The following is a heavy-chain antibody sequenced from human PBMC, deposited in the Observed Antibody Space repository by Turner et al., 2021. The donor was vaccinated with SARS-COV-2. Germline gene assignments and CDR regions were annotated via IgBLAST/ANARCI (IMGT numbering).Heavy chain of an antibody. V-gene: IGHV3-23*01. D-gene: IGHD3-3*01. J-gene: IGHJ6*02. CDR1: GLNFSSYA. CDR3: AKDQKGAGDLEWLVAYYYFGMDV. Sequence: EVQLLESGGGLVHPGGSLRLYCAVSGLNFSSYAMSWVRQAPGKGLEWVAAISGSGGSTYYADSVKGRFTISRDNSKNTLYLQMNSLRAEDTAVYYCAKDQKGAGDLEWLVAYYYFGMDVWGQGTTVTVSS. CDR2: ISGSGGST.